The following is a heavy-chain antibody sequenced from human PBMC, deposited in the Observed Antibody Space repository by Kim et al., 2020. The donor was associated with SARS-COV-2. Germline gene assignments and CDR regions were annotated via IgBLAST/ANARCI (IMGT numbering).Heavy chain of an antibody. CDR1: GGSFSGYY. V-gene: IGHV4-34*01. D-gene: IGHD2-15*01. CDR2: INHSGST. J-gene: IGHJ6*02. Sequence: SETLSLTCAVYGGSFSGYYWSWIRQPPGKGLEWIGEINHSGSTNYNPSLKSRVTISVDTSKNQFSLKLSSVTAADTAVYYCARGRGLGYCSGGSCYSRLEYYYYYGKDVWGQRTTVTVSS. CDR3: ARGRGLGYCSGGSCYSRLEYYYYYGKDV.